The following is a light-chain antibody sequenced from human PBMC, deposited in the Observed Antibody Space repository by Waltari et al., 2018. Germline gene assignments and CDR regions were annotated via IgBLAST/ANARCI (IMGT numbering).Light chain of an antibody. CDR3: QQTFSSPYT. CDR2: GAS. Sequence: DVDMTQSPSSLSASIGYRITITCRASQSIIHYLNWYQQKQGTAPRLLITGASSLRGGVPSRFSGSGSGTDYSLTISSLQPEDFATYYCQQTFSSPYTFGQGTQLDI. J-gene: IGKJ2*01. CDR1: QSIIHY. V-gene: IGKV1-39*01.